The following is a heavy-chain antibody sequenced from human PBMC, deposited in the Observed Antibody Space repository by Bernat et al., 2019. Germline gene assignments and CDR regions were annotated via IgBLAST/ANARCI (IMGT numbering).Heavy chain of an antibody. J-gene: IGHJ4*02. D-gene: IGHD6-13*01. V-gene: IGHV3-33*01. CDR3: ARDGGISSSWPRYSDY. Sequence: QVQLVESGGGVVQPGRSLRLSCAASGFTFSNYGMHWVRQAPGKGLEWVAVIWYDGSNKYYADSVKCRFTISRDNSKNTLYLQMNSLGAEDTAVYYCARDGGISSSWPRYSDYWGQGTLGTVS. CDR1: GFTFSNYG. CDR2: IWYDGSNK.